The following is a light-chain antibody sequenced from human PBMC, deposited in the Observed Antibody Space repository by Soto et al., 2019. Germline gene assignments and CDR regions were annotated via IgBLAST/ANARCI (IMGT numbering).Light chain of an antibody. CDR2: GAS. Sequence: EVVLTQSPATLSLSPGERATLSCRASESVSRNLAWYQQKPGQAPRLLIYGASSRATGIPDRFSGSGSGTDFTLTISRLEPEDFAVYYCQQYGSSPWTFGQGTMVDIK. CDR1: ESVSRN. J-gene: IGKJ1*01. CDR3: QQYGSSPWT. V-gene: IGKV3-20*01.